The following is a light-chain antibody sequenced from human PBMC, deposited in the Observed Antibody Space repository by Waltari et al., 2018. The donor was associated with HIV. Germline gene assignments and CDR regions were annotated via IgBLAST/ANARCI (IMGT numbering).Light chain of an antibody. J-gene: IGLJ1*01. Sequence: SYELTQPPSVSASPGQTARITCSGDTLAKQYGYRYQQKPGQAPKLMMYRNTERPSGIPERFSGSSSGTTVTLTISRVQAADEADYYCQSIDSGGTFVFGSGTQVTVL. V-gene: IGLV3-25*03. CDR3: QSIDSGGTFV. CDR2: RNT. CDR1: TLAKQY.